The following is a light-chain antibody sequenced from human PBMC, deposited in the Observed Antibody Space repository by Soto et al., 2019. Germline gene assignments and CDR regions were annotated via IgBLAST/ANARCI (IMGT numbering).Light chain of an antibody. CDR2: DAS. Sequence: EIVMTQSPTTLSVSPEERATRSCRASQSVSSKLAWYQQKPGQPPRLLIFDASARASGVPARFSGSGSGTEFILTISGLQSEDFAVYYCQQYNDWPPYTFGQGTRLEIK. CDR3: QQYNDWPPYT. CDR1: QSVSSK. V-gene: IGKV3D-15*01. J-gene: IGKJ5*01.